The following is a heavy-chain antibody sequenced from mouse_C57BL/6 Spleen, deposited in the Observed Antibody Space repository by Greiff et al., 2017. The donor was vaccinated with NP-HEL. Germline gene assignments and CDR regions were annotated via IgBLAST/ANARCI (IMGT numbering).Heavy chain of an antibody. Sequence: VQLQQSGPGLVKPSQSLSLTCSVTGYSITSGYYWNWIRQFPGNKLEWMGYISYDGSNNYNPSLKNRISITRDTSKNQFFLKLNSVTTEDTATYYCARAGIYYDYEYFDVWGTGTTVTVSS. D-gene: IGHD2-4*01. V-gene: IGHV3-6*01. CDR1: GYSITSGYY. CDR3: ARAGIYYDYEYFDV. CDR2: ISYDGSN. J-gene: IGHJ1*03.